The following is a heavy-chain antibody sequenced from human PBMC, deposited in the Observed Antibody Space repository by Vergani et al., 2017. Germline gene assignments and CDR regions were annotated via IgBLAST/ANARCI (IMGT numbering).Heavy chain of an antibody. CDR1: GGTFSSYA. CDR2: IIPIFGTA. Sequence: QVQLVQSGAEVKKPGSSVKVSCKASGGTFSSYAISWVRQAPGQGLEWIGGIIPIFGTANYAQKFQGRVTITADESTSTAYMELSSLRSEDTAVYYCARDRAGYCSGGSCYSDFDYWGQGTLVTVSS. J-gene: IGHJ4*02. D-gene: IGHD2-15*01. CDR3: ARDRAGYCSGGSCYSDFDY. V-gene: IGHV1-69*01.